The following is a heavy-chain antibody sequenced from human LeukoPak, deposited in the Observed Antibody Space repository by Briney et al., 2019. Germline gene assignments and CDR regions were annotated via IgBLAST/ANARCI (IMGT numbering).Heavy chain of an antibody. D-gene: IGHD3-22*01. J-gene: IGHJ4*02. V-gene: IGHV3-30*04. CDR1: GFTFSSYA. Sequence: GGPLRLSCAASGFTFSSYAMHWVRQAPGKGLEWVAVISYDGSNKYYADSVKGRFTISRDNSKNTLYLQMNSLRAEDTAVYYCASGLNSSGYYGFDYWGQGTLVTVSS. CDR2: ISYDGSNK. CDR3: ASGLNSSGYYGFDY.